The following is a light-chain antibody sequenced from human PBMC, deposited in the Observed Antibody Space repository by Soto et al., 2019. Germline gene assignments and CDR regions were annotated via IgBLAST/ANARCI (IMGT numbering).Light chain of an antibody. CDR3: SSYTASLYG. Sequence: ALTQPASVSGSPGQSITISCTGTSSDVGIYNYVSLYQHHPGKAPKLMIYQVTNRPSGVSNRFFGSKSGNTASLTISGLQAEDEADYYCSSYTASLYGFGTRTKVTV. CDR1: SSDVGIYNY. CDR2: QVT. J-gene: IGLJ1*01. V-gene: IGLV2-14*01.